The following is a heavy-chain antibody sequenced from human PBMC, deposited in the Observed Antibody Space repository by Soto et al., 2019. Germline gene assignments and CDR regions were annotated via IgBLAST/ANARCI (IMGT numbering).Heavy chain of an antibody. CDR2: IYPGDSDT. V-gene: IGHV5-51*01. Sequence: EPLKISRKSSGYSFPTYCLAWVRQMPGKGLEWMGIIYPGDSDTRYSPSFQGQVTISADKSISTAYLQWSSLKASDTAIYYCARHPSIVTASRYFDSWGQGTLVTVSS. D-gene: IGHD2-21*02. J-gene: IGHJ4*02. CDR1: GYSFPTYC. CDR3: ARHPSIVTASRYFDS.